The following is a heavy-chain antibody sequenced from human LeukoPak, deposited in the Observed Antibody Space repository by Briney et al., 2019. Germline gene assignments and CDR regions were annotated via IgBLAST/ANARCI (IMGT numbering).Heavy chain of an antibody. CDR2: ISADNGNA. J-gene: IGHJ6*02. CDR1: GYSFINYG. CDR3: GRDWSGSYSWARFYYYGMDV. V-gene: IGHV1-18*01. Sequence: ASVKVSCKASGYSFINYGVSWVRQAPGQGLEWMGWISADNGNANYAQKLQGRVTMTTDTSMSTAYMELRSLRSDDTAVYYCGRDWSGSYSWARFYYYGMDVWGQGTTVTVSS. D-gene: IGHD1-26*01.